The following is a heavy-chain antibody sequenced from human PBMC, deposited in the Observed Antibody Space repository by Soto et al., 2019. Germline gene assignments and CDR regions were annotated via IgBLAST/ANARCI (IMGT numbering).Heavy chain of an antibody. D-gene: IGHD1-26*01. CDR1: GFLFGNFG. CDR2: ISGDGNDK. Sequence: QVQLVESGGGVVQPGRSLRLSCAASGFLFGNFGMHWVRRAPGEGLEWVATISGDGNDKYYPDSMKGRFTISRDNFNNTLYLQLNSLRPEDTAVYHCVQGASTAHQPLDSLGQGVLVTVSS. V-gene: IGHV3-30*03. J-gene: IGHJ4*02. CDR3: VQGASTAHQPLDS.